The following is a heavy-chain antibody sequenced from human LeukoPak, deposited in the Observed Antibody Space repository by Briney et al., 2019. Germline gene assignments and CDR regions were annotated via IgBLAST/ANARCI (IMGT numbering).Heavy chain of an antibody. Sequence: GGSLSLSCAASGFTFSRDGTHWVRQAPGKGLEWVAGISKDGGNEYYADTAKGRFTISRDNSKSTLYLQMNSLRAEDTAVYYCARDRYCNGLTCYRYLDPWARGSVLTVSS. V-gene: IGHV3-30*03. D-gene: IGHD2-15*01. CDR2: ISKDGGNE. CDR1: GFTFSRDG. J-gene: IGHJ5*02. CDR3: ARDRYCNGLTCYRYLDP.